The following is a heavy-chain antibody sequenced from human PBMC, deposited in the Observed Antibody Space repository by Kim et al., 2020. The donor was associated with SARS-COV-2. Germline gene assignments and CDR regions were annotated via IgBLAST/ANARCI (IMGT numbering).Heavy chain of an antibody. V-gene: IGHV3-74*01. CDR2: INGDGSRT. D-gene: IGHD6-25*01. Sequence: GGSLRLSCAASGFTFSTYWMHWVRQAPGKGLVWVSHINGDGSRTNYADSVKGRFTISSDYAKNTLYLQMNNLRAEDMAVYYCARGDSGGLAYWGQGALVTVSS. CDR3: ARGDSGGLAY. CDR1: GFTFSTYW. J-gene: IGHJ4*02.